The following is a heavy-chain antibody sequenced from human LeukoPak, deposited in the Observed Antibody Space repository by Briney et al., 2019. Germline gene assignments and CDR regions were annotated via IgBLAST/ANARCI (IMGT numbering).Heavy chain of an antibody. D-gene: IGHD5-12*01. CDR2: TYPGDSDT. CDR3: ARGAVDTEATITNYFDY. V-gene: IGHV5-51*01. Sequence: GESLKISCKGSGYTFTSYWIGWVRQPPGKGLEWMGITYPGDSDTRYSPSFQGQVTISADKSMSTAYLQWSSLKASVTAMYYCARGAVDTEATITNYFDYWGQGTLVTVSS. CDR1: GYTFTSYW. J-gene: IGHJ4*02.